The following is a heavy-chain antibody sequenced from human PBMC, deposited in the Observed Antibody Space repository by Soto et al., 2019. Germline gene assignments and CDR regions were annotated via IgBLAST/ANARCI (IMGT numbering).Heavy chain of an antibody. CDR3: ARQGSGYGYFDY. Sequence: QLQLQESGPGLVKPSETLSLTCTVSGGSISSSSYYWGWIRQPPGKGLEWIGSIYYSGSTYYNPSLKRRVTISVDTSNTQFSLKLSSVTAADTAVYYCARQGSGYGYFDYWGQGTLVTVSS. CDR2: IYYSGST. J-gene: IGHJ4*02. V-gene: IGHV4-39*01. D-gene: IGHD3-16*01. CDR1: GGSISSSSYY.